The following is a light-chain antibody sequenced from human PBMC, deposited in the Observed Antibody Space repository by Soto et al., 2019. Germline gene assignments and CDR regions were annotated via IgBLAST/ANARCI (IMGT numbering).Light chain of an antibody. V-gene: IGKV1-33*01. Sequence: DIQMTQSPSSLSTSIGDRVTITCQASQDIRNYFNWYQQKPGKAPKLLIYDASILETGVPSRFSGSGSGTDFTLTISSLQPEDIATYFCQQYASSPLTFGGGTKVEIK. CDR3: QQYASSPLT. CDR2: DAS. J-gene: IGKJ4*01. CDR1: QDIRNY.